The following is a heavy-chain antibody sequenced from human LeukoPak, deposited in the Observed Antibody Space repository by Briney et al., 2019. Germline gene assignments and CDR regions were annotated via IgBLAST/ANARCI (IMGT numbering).Heavy chain of an antibody. D-gene: IGHD3-3*01. CDR1: GYTFTGYY. Sequence: GASVKVSCKASGYTFTGYYMHWVRQAPGQGLEWMGRINPNSGGANYAQKFQGRVTMTRDTSISTAYMELSRLRSDDTAVYYCARGGSYDFWSGYSSYFDYWGQGTLVTVSS. V-gene: IGHV1-2*06. CDR3: ARGGSYDFWSGYSSYFDY. J-gene: IGHJ4*02. CDR2: INPNSGGA.